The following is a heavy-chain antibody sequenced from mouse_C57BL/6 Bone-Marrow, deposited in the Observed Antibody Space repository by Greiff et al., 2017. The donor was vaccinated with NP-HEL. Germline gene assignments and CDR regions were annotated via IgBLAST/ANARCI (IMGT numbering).Heavy chain of an antibody. V-gene: IGHV1-81*01. J-gene: IGHJ2*01. CDR2: IYPRSGNT. CDR1: GYTFTSYG. D-gene: IGHD1-1*01. CDR3: ARVGLLQGY. Sequence: VQVVESGAELARPGASVKLSCKASGYTFTSYGISWVKQRTGQGLEWIGEIYPRSGNTYYNEKFKGKATLTEDKSSSTAYMELRSLTSEDSAVYFCARVGLLQGYWGQGTTLTVSS.